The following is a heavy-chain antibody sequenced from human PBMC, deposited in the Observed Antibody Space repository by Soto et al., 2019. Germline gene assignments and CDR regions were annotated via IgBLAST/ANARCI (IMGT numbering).Heavy chain of an antibody. D-gene: IGHD5-12*01. V-gene: IGHV4-34*01. CDR3: ARRPLGEVAPTFDY. CDR1: GGSFSGYY. Sequence: SETLSLTCAVYGGSFSGYYWSWIRQPPGKGLEWIGEINHSGSTNYNPSLKSRVTISVDTSKNQFSLKLSSVTAADTAVYYCARRPLGEVAPTFDYWGQGTLVTVSS. J-gene: IGHJ4*02. CDR2: INHSGST.